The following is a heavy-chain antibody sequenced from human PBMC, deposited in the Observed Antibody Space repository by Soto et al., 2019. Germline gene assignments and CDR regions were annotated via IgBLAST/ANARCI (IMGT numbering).Heavy chain of an antibody. J-gene: IGHJ5*02. V-gene: IGHV3-23*01. D-gene: IGHD4-17*01. Sequence: EVQLLESGGGLVQPGGSLRLSCAASGFTFSSYAMSWVRQAPGKGLEWVSAISGSGGSTYYADSVKGRFTISRDNAKNTLYRQMNSLRAEDTAVYYCAKDRTVNNVGWFDPWGQGTLVTVSS. CDR2: ISGSGGST. CDR1: GFTFSSYA. CDR3: AKDRTVNNVGWFDP.